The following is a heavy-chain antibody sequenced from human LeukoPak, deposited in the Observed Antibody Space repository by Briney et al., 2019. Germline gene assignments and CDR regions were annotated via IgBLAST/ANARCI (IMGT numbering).Heavy chain of an antibody. D-gene: IGHD1-20*01. CDR1: GYTFTGYC. V-gene: IGHV1-2*02. J-gene: IGHJ4*02. CDR2: INPNSGGT. CDR3: AILTGTYAHYFDY. Sequence: ASVKVSCKASGYTFTGYCMHWVRQAPGQGLEWMGWINPNSGGTNYAQKFQGRVTMTRDTSISTAYMELSRLRSDDTAVYYCAILTGTYAHYFDYWGQGTLVTVSS.